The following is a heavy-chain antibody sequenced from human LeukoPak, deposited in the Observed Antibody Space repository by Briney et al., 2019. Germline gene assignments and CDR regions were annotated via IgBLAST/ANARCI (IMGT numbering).Heavy chain of an antibody. CDR2: ISAYNGNT. D-gene: IGHD2-2*01. J-gene: IGHJ4*02. Sequence: GASVKVSCKASGYSFTSYGISWVRQAPGQGLEWMGWISAYNGNTNYAQKLQGRVTMTTDTSTSTAYMELRSLRSDDTAVYYCARKGYCSSTSCYERQIDYWGQGTLVSVSS. CDR1: GYSFTSYG. CDR3: ARKGYCSSTSCYERQIDY. V-gene: IGHV1-18*01.